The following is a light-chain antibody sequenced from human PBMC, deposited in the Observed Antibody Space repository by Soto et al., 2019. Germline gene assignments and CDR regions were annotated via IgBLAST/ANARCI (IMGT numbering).Light chain of an antibody. CDR1: TSNIGSNS. Sequence: SVLTQPPSASGTPGQRVTISCSGGTSNIGSNSVYWYQQLPGRAPKLLIYTNNERPSGVPDRFSGSKSGTSGSLAISGLRPEDEADYYCAAWDDSLSGPLFGAGTQLTVL. V-gene: IGLV1-47*02. CDR2: TNN. CDR3: AAWDDSLSGPL. J-gene: IGLJ2*01.